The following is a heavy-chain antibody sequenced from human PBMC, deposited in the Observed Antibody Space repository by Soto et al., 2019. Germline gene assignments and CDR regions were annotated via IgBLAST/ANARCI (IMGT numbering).Heavy chain of an antibody. CDR3: APLSVSLSGPYGIHV. CDR1: CYSVSSSDYY. CDR2: MFYSGLT. D-gene: IGHD2-15*01. J-gene: IGHJ6*02. V-gene: IGHV4-39*01. Sequence: SETLSLTCSGSCYSVSSSDYYWAWIRQPPGKGLEWIGSMFYSGLTYYNPSLKSRVTLSVDTSKNQFSVRLNSVTAADTAVYYCAPLSVSLSGPYGIHVWGQGTTVTVS.